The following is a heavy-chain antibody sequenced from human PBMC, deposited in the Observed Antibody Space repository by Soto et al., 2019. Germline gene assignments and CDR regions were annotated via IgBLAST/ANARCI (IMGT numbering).Heavy chain of an antibody. V-gene: IGHV5-10-1*01. Sequence: PGVSLKISCKGSGYSFTSYWISWVRQMPGKGLEWMGRIDPSDSYTNYSPSFQGHVTISADKSISTAYLQWSSLKASDTAMYYCARSVADPPYYYYYGMDVWGQGTTVTVSS. CDR2: IDPSDSYT. CDR1: GYSFTSYW. J-gene: IGHJ6*02. D-gene: IGHD6-19*01. CDR3: ARSVADPPYYYYYGMDV.